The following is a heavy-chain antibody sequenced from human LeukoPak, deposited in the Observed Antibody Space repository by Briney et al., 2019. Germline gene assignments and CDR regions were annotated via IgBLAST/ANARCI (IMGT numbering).Heavy chain of an antibody. V-gene: IGHV3-23*01. CDR1: GFTFLTYA. D-gene: IGHD6-19*01. CDR2: IRDSGAST. Sequence: GGSLRLSCAASGFTFLTYAMSWVSQAPGKGLQWVSVIRDSGASTYYADSVKGRFTISRDNSKNTLYLQMNSLRAEDTAVYYCAKAGRSGWYPGWPFDIWGQGTMVTVSS. J-gene: IGHJ3*02. CDR3: AKAGRSGWYPGWPFDI.